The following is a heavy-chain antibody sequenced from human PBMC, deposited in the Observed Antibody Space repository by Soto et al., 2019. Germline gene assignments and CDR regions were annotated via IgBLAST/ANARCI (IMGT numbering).Heavy chain of an antibody. CDR3: AKDIVVVPASIDY. CDR2: INGSGGSK. Sequence: GGSLRLSCAASGFTFSSYAMSWVRQAPGKGLEWVSAINGSGGSKYYADSVKGRFTISRDNSKNPLYLQMNSLSAEDTSVYYCAKDIVVVPASIDYWGQGTLVTVSS. D-gene: IGHD2-2*01. CDR1: GFTFSSYA. V-gene: IGHV3-23*01. J-gene: IGHJ4*02.